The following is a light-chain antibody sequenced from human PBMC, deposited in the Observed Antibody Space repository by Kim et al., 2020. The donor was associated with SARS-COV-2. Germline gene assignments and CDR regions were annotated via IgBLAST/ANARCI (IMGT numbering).Light chain of an antibody. Sequence: SPGEGATLSCRASQSVNGRFLAWYQQKPSQAPRLLIYGASTRATGIPDRFSGSGSGTDFTLTISRLEPEDFAMYYCQQYDSSVWTFGQGTKVDIK. CDR2: GAS. CDR3: QQYDSSVWT. V-gene: IGKV3-20*01. J-gene: IGKJ1*01. CDR1: QSVNGRF.